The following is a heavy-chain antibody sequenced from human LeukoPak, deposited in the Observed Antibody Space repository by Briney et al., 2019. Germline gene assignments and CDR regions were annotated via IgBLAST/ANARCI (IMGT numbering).Heavy chain of an antibody. CDR1: GGSISSYY. Sequence: PSETLPLTCTVSGGSISSYYWSWIRQPPGKGLEWIGYIYYSGSTNYNPSLKSRVTISVDTSKNQFSLKLSSVTAADTAVYYCAREYYYDSSGYYYAPQYFDYWGQGTLSPSPQ. V-gene: IGHV4-59*01. D-gene: IGHD3-22*01. CDR2: IYYSGST. CDR3: AREYYYDSSGYYYAPQYFDY. J-gene: IGHJ4*02.